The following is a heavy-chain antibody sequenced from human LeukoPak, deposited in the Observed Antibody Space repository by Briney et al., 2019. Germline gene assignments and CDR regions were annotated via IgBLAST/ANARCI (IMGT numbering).Heavy chain of an antibody. Sequence: TGGSLRLSCAASGFSFSKHWMSWVRQAPGKGLEWVANVKSDGSDKYYVDAVKGRFTISRDNAKNSLFLEMNSLRAEDTAVYYCVRNGGSFDYWGQGTLVTVSS. CDR3: VRNGGSFDY. J-gene: IGHJ4*02. CDR1: GFSFSKHW. V-gene: IGHV3-7*01. D-gene: IGHD2-15*01. CDR2: VKSDGSDK.